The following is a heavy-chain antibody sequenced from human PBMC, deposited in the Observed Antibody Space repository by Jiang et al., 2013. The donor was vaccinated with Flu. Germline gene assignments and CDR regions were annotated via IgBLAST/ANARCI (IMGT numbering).Heavy chain of an antibody. J-gene: IGHJ4*02. CDR1: GYTFTSYY. CDR2: INPSGGST. CDR3: ARRSSSWYDDF. V-gene: IGHV1-46*01. Sequence: AEVKKPGASVKVSCKASGYTFTSYYMHWVRQAPGQGLEWMGIINPSGGSTSYAQKFQGRVTMTRDTSTSTVYMELSSLRSDDTAVYYCARRSSSWYDDFWGRGTLVTVSS. D-gene: IGHD6-13*01.